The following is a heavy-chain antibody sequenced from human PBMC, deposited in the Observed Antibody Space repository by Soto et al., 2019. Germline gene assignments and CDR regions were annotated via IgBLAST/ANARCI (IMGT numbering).Heavy chain of an antibody. CDR3: ASDRSSGWDQGYGMDV. D-gene: IGHD6-19*01. V-gene: IGHV4-59*01. J-gene: IGHJ6*02. Sequence: GTLSLTYPVSGGYISTYYWSWIRPPPGKGLEWIGYIYYSGSTSYNPSLKSRVTISVDTSKNQFSLKLRSVTAADTAVYYCASDRSSGWDQGYGMDVWGQGTTVTVSS. CDR1: GGYISTYY. CDR2: IYYSGST.